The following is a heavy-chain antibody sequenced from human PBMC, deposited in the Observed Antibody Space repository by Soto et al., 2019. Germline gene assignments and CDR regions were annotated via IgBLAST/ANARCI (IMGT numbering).Heavy chain of an antibody. D-gene: IGHD1-1*01. CDR2: ISGRGSNP. J-gene: IGHJ5*02. V-gene: IGHV3-23*01. CDR3: AKTASTTIRDGFDP. Sequence: EVQVLESGGGLVQPGGSLRLSCAASGFTFSSYAMSWVRQAPGQGLEWVSAISGRGSNPYYADSVKGRFTISRDNSKNTLYLQMNSLRAEDTALYFCAKTASTTIRDGFDPWGHVTLVTVAS. CDR1: GFTFSSYA.